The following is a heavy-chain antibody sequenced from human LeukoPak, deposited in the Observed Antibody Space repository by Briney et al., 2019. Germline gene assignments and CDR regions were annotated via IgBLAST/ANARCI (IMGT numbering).Heavy chain of an antibody. Sequence: ASVKVSCKASGYIFSSYDINWVRQATGQGLEWMGWMNPNSGNTGYAQKFQGRVTMTRNTSVSTAYMELSSLRSEDTGVYYCARGQVLDAFDIWGQGTMVTVSS. CDR2: MNPNSGNT. CDR3: ARGQVLDAFDI. J-gene: IGHJ3*02. V-gene: IGHV1-8*02. CDR1: GYIFSSYD.